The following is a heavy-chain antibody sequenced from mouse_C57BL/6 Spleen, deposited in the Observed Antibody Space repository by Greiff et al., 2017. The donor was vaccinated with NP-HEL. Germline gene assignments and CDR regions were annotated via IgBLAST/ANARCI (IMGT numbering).Heavy chain of an antibody. CDR3: ARVRFSNYDYYAMDY. J-gene: IGHJ4*01. D-gene: IGHD2-5*01. CDR1: GYTFTDYY. Sequence: EVQLQQSGPELVKPGASVKISCKASGYTFTDYYMNWVKQSHGKSLEWIGDINPNNGGTSYNQKFKGKATLTVDKSSSTAYMELRSLTSEDSAVYYCARVRFSNYDYYAMDYWGQGTSVTVSS. V-gene: IGHV1-26*01. CDR2: INPNNGGT.